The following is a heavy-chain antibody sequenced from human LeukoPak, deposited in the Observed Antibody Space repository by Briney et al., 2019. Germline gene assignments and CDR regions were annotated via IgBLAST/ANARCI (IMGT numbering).Heavy chain of an antibody. CDR1: GFTFSNYA. J-gene: IGHJ4*02. V-gene: IGHV3-23*01. CDR2: ISSSSSYI. D-gene: IGHD6-13*01. CDR3: AKASSSWYGQSIDH. Sequence: PGGSLRLSCAASGFTFSNYAMSWVRQAPGKGLEWVSSISSSSSYIYYADSVKGRFTISRDNSKNTLYLQMNSLRAEDTAVYYCAKASSSWYGQSIDHWGQGTLVTVSS.